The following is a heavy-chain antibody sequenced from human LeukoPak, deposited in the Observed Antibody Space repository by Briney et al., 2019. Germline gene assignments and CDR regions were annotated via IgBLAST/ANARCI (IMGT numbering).Heavy chain of an antibody. D-gene: IGHD3-22*01. CDR1: GFTFSIFE. Sequence: GGSLRLSCAASGFTFSIFEMDWVRQAPGKGLEWISYISRGGTTTHYEDSVRGRFTISRDDATNSLYLQMNSLRAEDTAVYYCAKEVTPESSGFDAFDIWGQGTMVTISS. CDR2: ISRGGTTT. J-gene: IGHJ3*02. V-gene: IGHV3-48*03. CDR3: AKEVTPESSGFDAFDI.